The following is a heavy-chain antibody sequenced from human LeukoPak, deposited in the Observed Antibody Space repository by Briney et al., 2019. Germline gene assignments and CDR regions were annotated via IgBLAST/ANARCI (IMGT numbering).Heavy chain of an antibody. D-gene: IGHD6-19*01. Sequence: GGSLRLSCAASGFTFSSYGMHWVRQAPGKGLEWVVVISYDGSNKYYADSVKGRFTISRDNSKNTLYLQMNSLRAEDTAVYYCARREAGTRSPLDYWGQGTLVTVSS. V-gene: IGHV3-30*03. CDR2: ISYDGSNK. CDR1: GFTFSSYG. J-gene: IGHJ4*02. CDR3: ARREAGTRSPLDY.